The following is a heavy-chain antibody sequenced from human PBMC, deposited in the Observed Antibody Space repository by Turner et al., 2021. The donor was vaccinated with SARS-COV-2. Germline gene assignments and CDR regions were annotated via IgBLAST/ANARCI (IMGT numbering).Heavy chain of an antibody. CDR3: ARFKLGSGYNWFDA. J-gene: IGHJ5*02. Sequence: QVHLHESGPGLVNPSETLSLTCTVSGVSISTYCWSWIRQSPEKGLQWIADISYSVSTHYNPSRKSRLTITFDKTKNQFSEKLSTVTAADTAVYYCARFKLGSGYNWFDAWGQGTRVTVSS. D-gene: IGHD3-3*01. CDR2: ISYSVST. CDR1: GVSISTYC. V-gene: IGHV4-59*01.